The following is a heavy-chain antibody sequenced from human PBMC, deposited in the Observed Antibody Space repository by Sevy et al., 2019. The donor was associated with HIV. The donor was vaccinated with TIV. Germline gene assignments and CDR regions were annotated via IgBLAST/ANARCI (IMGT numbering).Heavy chain of an antibody. D-gene: IGHD7-27*01. CDR3: TTTQDYLGVYYFDY. V-gene: IGHV3-49*04. CDR2: IRRKAYGGTT. Sequence: GGSLRLSCTASGFTFGDYAMSWVRQAPGKGLEWVGFIRRKAYGGTTEYAASVKGRFTISRDDSKSIAYLQMNSLKTEDTAVYDCTTTQDYLGVYYFDYWGQGTMVTVSS. J-gene: IGHJ4*02. CDR1: GFTFGDYA.